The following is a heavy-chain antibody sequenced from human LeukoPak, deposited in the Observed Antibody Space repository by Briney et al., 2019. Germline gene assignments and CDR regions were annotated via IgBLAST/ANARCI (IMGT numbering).Heavy chain of an antibody. V-gene: IGHV4-59*01. CDR1: GGSISSYY. Sequence: SETLSLTCTVSGGSISSYYWSWIRQPPGKGLEWIGYIYYSGSTNYNPSLKSRVTISVDTSKNQFSLKLSSVTAADTAVYYCARQGEGGEDWFDPWGQGTLVTVSS. D-gene: IGHD3-16*01. CDR3: ARQGEGGEDWFDP. J-gene: IGHJ5*02. CDR2: IYYSGST.